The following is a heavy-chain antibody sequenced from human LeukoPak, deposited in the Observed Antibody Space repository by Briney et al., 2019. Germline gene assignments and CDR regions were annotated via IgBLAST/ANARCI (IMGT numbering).Heavy chain of an antibody. J-gene: IGHJ4*02. CDR2: IYYSGST. Sequence: SETLSPTCTVSGGSISSSSYYWGWIRQPPGKGLEWIGSIYYSGSTYYNPSLKSRVTISVDTSKNQFSLKLSSVTAADTAVYYCASGDSSGYYYPYFDYWGQGTLVTVSS. D-gene: IGHD3-22*01. CDR3: ASGDSSGYYYPYFDY. CDR1: GGSISSSSYY. V-gene: IGHV4-39*01.